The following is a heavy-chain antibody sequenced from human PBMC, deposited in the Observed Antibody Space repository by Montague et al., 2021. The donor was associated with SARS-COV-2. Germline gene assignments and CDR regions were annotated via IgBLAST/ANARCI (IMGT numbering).Heavy chain of an antibody. CDR3: TRDYRRIDGDGLDF. V-gene: IGHV3-48*03. CDR2: ISTSGDTT. CDR1: GFTFSNHD. Sequence: SLRLSCAASGFTFSNHDMNWVRQAPGKGLEWVSDISTSGDTTSYAGSVKGRFTISRDNGKNSLFLQMNSLGVENTAVYYCTRDYRRIDGDGLDFWGQGTEVTVSS. D-gene: IGHD3-16*02. J-gene: IGHJ3*01.